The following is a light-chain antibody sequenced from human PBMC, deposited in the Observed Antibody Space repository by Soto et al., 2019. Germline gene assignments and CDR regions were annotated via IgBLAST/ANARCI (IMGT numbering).Light chain of an antibody. J-gene: IGLJ1*01. CDR3: QSYDSTLSARYV. V-gene: IGLV1-40*01. Sequence: QSALTQPHSVSGAPGQRVTISCTGSSSNIGAGYDVHWYQQRPGTAPKLRIFGNINRPSGVPDRFSGSKSGTSASLAITGLQAEDEGDYYCQSYDSTLSARYVFGTGTKLTVL. CDR2: GNI. CDR1: SSNIGAGYD.